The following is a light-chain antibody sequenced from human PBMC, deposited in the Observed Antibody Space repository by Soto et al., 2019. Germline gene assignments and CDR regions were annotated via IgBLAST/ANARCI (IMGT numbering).Light chain of an antibody. V-gene: IGLV2-14*01. CDR2: DVS. CDR3: SSYTSSSTLG. Sequence: QSPLTQPASVSGSPGQSITISCTGTSSDVGGYNYVSWYQQHPDKAPKLMIYDVSNRPSGVSNRFSGSKSGNSASLTISGLQAEDEADYYCSSYTSSSTLGFGGGTKVTVL. CDR1: SSDVGGYNY. J-gene: IGLJ2*01.